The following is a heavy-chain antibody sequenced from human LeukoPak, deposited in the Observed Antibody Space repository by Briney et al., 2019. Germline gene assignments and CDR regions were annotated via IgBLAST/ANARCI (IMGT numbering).Heavy chain of an antibody. CDR1: GYTFTSYG. Sequence: ASVKVSCKASGYTFTSYGISWVRQAPGQGLEWMGWISAYNGNTNYAQKLQGRATMTTDTSTSTAYMELRSLRSDDTAVYYCARDPTTYHYDFWSGPFDYWGQGTLVTVSS. CDR3: ARDPTTYHYDFWSGPFDY. CDR2: ISAYNGNT. D-gene: IGHD3-3*01. J-gene: IGHJ4*02. V-gene: IGHV1-18*01.